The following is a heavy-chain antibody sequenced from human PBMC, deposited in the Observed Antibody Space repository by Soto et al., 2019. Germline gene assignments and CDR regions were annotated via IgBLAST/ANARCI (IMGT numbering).Heavy chain of an antibody. J-gene: IGHJ1*01. D-gene: IGHD6-19*01. V-gene: IGHV4-59*01. Sequence: SETLSLTCTVSGGSISSYYWSWIRQPPGKGLEWIGYIYYSGSTNYNPSLKSRVTISVDTSKNQFSLKLSSVTAADTAVYYCARDLSGWSYWGQGTLVTVSS. CDR2: IYYSGST. CDR1: GGSISSYY. CDR3: ARDLSGWSY.